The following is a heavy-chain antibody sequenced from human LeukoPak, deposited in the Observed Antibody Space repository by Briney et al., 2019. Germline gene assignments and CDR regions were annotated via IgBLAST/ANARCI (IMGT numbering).Heavy chain of an antibody. Sequence: GGSLRLSCAASGFTFSSYGMHWVRQAPGKGLEWVAVIWYDGSNKYYADSVKGRFTISRDNSKNTLYLQMNSLRAEDTAVYYCARDSTQRTSSADYYDGSGYYYGPDYWGQGTLVTVSS. V-gene: IGHV3-33*01. CDR3: ARDSTQRTSSADYYDGSGYYYGPDY. D-gene: IGHD3-22*01. J-gene: IGHJ4*02. CDR2: IWYDGSNK. CDR1: GFTFSSYG.